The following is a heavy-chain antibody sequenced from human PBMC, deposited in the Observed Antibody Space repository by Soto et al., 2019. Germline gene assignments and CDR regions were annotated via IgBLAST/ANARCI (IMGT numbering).Heavy chain of an antibody. Sequence: ASVKVSCKASGYTFTSYGISWVRQAPGQGLEWMGWISAYNGNTNYAQKLQGRVTMTTDTSTSTAYMELRSLRSDDTAVYYCARDGRLGGYSGYEPGVLDYWGQGTLVTVSS. CDR1: GYTFTSYG. J-gene: IGHJ4*02. CDR2: ISAYNGNT. CDR3: ARDGRLGGYSGYEPGVLDY. V-gene: IGHV1-18*01. D-gene: IGHD5-12*01.